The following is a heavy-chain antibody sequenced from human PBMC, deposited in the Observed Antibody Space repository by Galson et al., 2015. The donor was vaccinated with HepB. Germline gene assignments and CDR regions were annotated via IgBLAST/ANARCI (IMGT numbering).Heavy chain of an antibody. CDR3: TRGYXXXSSGYFXVGYFQX. D-gene: IGHD3-22*01. CDR2: IRSKAYGGTT. J-gene: IGHJ1*01. CDR1: XXXFGDYA. V-gene: IGHV3-49*03. Sequence: RLSXAASXXXFGDYAXSWFRXAPGKGLEXXXFIRSKAYGGTTEYAASVKGRFTISRDDSKSIAYLQMNSPKTEDTAVYYCTRGYXXXSSGYFXVGYFQXWGXXTLXXXSS.